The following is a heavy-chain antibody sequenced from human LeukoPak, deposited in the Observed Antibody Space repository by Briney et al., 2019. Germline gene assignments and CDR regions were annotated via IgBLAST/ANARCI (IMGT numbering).Heavy chain of an antibody. CDR3: AKSHDFWSGVDGSADY. CDR2: IRYDGSNK. CDR1: GFTFSSYG. D-gene: IGHD3-3*01. V-gene: IGHV3-30*02. J-gene: IGHJ4*02. Sequence: PGGSLRLSCAASGFTFSSYGMHWVRQAPGKGLEWVAFIRYDGSNKYYADSVKGRFTISRDNSKNTLYLQMNSLRAEDTAVYYCAKSHDFWSGVDGSADYWGQGTLVTVSS.